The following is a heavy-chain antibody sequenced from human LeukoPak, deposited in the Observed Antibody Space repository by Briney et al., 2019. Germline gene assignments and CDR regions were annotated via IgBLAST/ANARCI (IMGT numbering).Heavy chain of an antibody. CDR3: ARGRFTIAVAGTGWFDP. CDR1: GGSISSSSYY. Sequence: SETLSLTCTVSGGSISSSSYYWGWIRQPPGKGLEWIGSIYYSGSTYYNPSLKSRVTISVDTSKNQFSLKLSSVTAADTAVYYCARGRFTIAVAGTGWFDPWGQGTLVTVSS. V-gene: IGHV4-39*07. D-gene: IGHD6-19*01. J-gene: IGHJ5*02. CDR2: IYYSGST.